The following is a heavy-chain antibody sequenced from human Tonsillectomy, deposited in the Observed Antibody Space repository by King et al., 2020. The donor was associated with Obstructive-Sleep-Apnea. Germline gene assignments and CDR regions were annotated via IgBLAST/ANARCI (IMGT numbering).Heavy chain of an antibody. V-gene: IGHV4-34*01. D-gene: IGHD5-18*01. CDR3: AREALSYEDY. J-gene: IGHJ4*02. Sequence: VQLQQWGAGLLKPSETLSLTCAVYGGSFSGYYWSWIRQPPGKGLEWIGEINHSGSTNYNPSLKSRVTISVDTSKNQFSLKLSSVTAADTAVYYCAREALSYEDYWCQGTLVTVSS. CDR1: GGSFSGYY. CDR2: INHSGST.